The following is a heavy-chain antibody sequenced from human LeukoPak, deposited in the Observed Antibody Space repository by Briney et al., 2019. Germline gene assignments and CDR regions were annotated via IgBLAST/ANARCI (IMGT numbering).Heavy chain of an antibody. Sequence: GSLRLSCETSGFTFSSYEMNWVRQAPGKGLEWVSYISSSGKAIYYADSTKGRFTVSRDNAKNSLYLQMNSLRAEDTAVYYCATTSIAAAVPGCFDYWGQGTLVTVFS. CDR1: GFTFSSYE. J-gene: IGHJ4*02. V-gene: IGHV3-48*03. CDR2: ISSSGKAI. D-gene: IGHD6-13*01. CDR3: ATTSIAAAVPGCFDY.